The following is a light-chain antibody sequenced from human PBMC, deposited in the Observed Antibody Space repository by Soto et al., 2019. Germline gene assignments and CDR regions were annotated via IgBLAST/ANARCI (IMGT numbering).Light chain of an antibody. J-gene: IGLJ2*01. CDR1: SSNIGAGYD. V-gene: IGLV1-40*01. CDR2: GNI. CDR3: PYYDRSLSGVL. Sequence: QSVLTQPPSVSRAPGQGVTISCIGISSNIGAGYDVHWYQQVSGTAPKLLRYGNINRPSGVPDRFSGSKSGTSASLAIIGLKSEDETDYYRPYYDRSLSGVLFGGGTKVTGL.